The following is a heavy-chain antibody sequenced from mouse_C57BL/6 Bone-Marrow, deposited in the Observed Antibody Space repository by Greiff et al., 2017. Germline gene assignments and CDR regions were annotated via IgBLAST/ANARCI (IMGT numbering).Heavy chain of an antibody. Sequence: QVQLKESGPGLVQPSQSLSITCTVSGFSLTSYGVHWVRQPPGKGLEWLGVIWSGGSTDYNAAFISRLSISKDNSKRQVFFKMNSLQADDTAIYYCAKNEITTVVAHYYAMDYWGQGTSVTVSS. CDR1: GFSLTSYG. J-gene: IGHJ4*01. D-gene: IGHD1-1*01. V-gene: IGHV2-4*01. CDR3: AKNEITTVVAHYYAMDY. CDR2: IWSGGST.